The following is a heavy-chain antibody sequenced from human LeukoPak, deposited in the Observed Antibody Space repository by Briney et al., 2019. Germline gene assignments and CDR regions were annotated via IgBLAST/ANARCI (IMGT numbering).Heavy chain of an antibody. CDR2: IYTSGNT. J-gene: IGHJ4*02. D-gene: IGHD2-21*01. CDR1: GGSISSYY. V-gene: IGHV4-4*07. Sequence: SETLSLTCTVSGGSISSYYWSWIRQPAGKGLEWIGRIYTSGNTNYNPSLKSRVTMSLDTSKSQFSLNLTSVTAADTAVYYWARENSTSGRYLDYWGQGTLVTVSS. CDR3: ARENSTSGRYLDY.